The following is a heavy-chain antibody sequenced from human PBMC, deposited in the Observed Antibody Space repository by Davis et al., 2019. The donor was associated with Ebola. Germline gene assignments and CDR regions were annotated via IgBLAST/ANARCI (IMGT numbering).Heavy chain of an antibody. J-gene: IGHJ6*04. CDR3: ARDPSGGSGWSVGYYGMDV. D-gene: IGHD6-19*01. CDR2: LYSSGST. CDR1: WFTVSSNY. Sequence: GGSLRLSCAASWFTVSSNYMIWVRQAPGKGLEWVSLLYSSGSTFYADSVKGRFIISRDNYENTLYLQMNSLRVEDTAVYFCARDPSGGSGWSVGYYGMDVWGIGTTVTVSS. V-gene: IGHV3-53*01.